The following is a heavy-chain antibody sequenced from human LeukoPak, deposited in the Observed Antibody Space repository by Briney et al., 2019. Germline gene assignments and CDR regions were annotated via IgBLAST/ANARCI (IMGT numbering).Heavy chain of an antibody. Sequence: SVTVSFKASGGTFSSYAISWVRQAPGQGLEWMGGIIPILGTANYAQKFQGRVTITADKSTSTAYMELSSLRSEDTAVYYCASDGFSYGRDAFDIWGQGTMVTVSS. CDR3: ASDGFSYGRDAFDI. CDR1: GGTFSSYA. CDR2: IIPILGTA. V-gene: IGHV1-69*06. D-gene: IGHD5-18*01. J-gene: IGHJ3*02.